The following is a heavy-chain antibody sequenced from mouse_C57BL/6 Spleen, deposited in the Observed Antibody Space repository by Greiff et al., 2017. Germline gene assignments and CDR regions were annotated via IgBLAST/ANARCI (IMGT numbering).Heavy chain of an antibody. CDR1: GYAFSSSW. V-gene: IGHV1-82*01. Sequence: QVQLPQSGPELVKPGASVQISCKASGYAFSSSWMNWVKQRPGKGLAWIGRIYPGVGDTNYNGKFKGKATLTADKSSSTAYMQLSSLTSEDSAVYFCARSMVTTPLYWYFDVWGTGTTVTVSS. J-gene: IGHJ1*03. D-gene: IGHD2-2*01. CDR3: ARSMVTTPLYWYFDV. CDR2: IYPGVGDT.